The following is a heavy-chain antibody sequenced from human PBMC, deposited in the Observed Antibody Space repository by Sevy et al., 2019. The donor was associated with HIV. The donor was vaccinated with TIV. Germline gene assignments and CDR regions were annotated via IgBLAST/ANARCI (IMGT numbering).Heavy chain of an antibody. CDR2: IDYIGNT. CDR1: GGSITSLY. J-gene: IGHJ4*02. D-gene: IGHD1-26*01. Sequence: SETLSLTCTVSGGSITSLYWGWIRQPPGKGLEWIANIDYIGNTNYNPSLKSRVTISLYTSKNQFYLRRGYAADADTAIYSCAGENAWGRGYSWGQGTLVTVSS. V-gene: IGHV4-59*08. CDR3: AGENAWGRGYS.